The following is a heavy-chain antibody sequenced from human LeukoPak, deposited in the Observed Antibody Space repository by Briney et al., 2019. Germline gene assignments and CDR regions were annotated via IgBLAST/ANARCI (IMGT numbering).Heavy chain of an antibody. Sequence: GGSLRLSCVASGFTFSSCAMSWVRQAPGKGLEWVSVISGSAGSTYYADSVKGRFTISRDDSKNTLYLQMNSLRAEDTAVYYCAKPPGSWRPHYFDYWGQGTLVTVSS. CDR2: ISGSAGST. CDR1: GFTFSSCA. J-gene: IGHJ4*02. V-gene: IGHV3-23*01. CDR3: AKPPGSWRPHYFDY. D-gene: IGHD6-13*01.